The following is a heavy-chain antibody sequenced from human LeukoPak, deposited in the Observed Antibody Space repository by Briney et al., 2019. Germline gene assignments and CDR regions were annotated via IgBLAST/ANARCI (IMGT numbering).Heavy chain of an antibody. Sequence: GASVTVSCTASGYIFINYGIAWVRQAPGQGLQYMGWISAYNGRTDYAQNLQGRVTMTTDTATTTAYMELRSLTPDDTAVYFCARWGASPNDFWGQGTLVTVSS. V-gene: IGHV1-18*01. J-gene: IGHJ4*02. CDR1: GYIFINYG. CDR2: ISAYNGRT. CDR3: ARWGASPNDF. D-gene: IGHD3-16*01.